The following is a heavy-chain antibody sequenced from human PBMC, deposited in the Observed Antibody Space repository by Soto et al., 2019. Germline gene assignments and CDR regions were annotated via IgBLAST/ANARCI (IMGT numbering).Heavy chain of an antibody. CDR1: GFSLSTTGGG. V-gene: IGHV2-5*02. J-gene: IGHJ4*02. Sequence: QITVKESGPTLVKATQSLTLTCTFSGFSLSTTGGGVGWIRQPPGKALEWLAVIYWDDDKSYSPSLKSRLTITKDTSKNQVALTMTHMDPVDTATYFCAHTKVTHWLGPHVGFWGQGTLVTVSS. CDR3: AHTKVTHWLGPHVGF. D-gene: IGHD6-19*01. CDR2: IYWDDDK.